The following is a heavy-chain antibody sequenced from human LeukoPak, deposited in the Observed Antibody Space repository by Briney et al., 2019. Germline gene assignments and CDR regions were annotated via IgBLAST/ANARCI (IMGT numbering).Heavy chain of an antibody. V-gene: IGHV1-24*01. Sequence: ASVKVSCKVSGYILSDLTMHWVRQAPGKGLEWMSGFDPEHDERIYAQKFQGRVTMTEDRSTNTAYMELSSLKSDDTAVYYCARDFFTGFGMDVWGNGTTVIISS. CDR1: GYILSDLT. D-gene: IGHD2-8*02. CDR2: FDPEHDER. J-gene: IGHJ6*04. CDR3: ARDFFTGFGMDV.